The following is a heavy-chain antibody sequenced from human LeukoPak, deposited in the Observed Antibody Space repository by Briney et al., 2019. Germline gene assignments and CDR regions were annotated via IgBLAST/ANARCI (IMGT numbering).Heavy chain of an antibody. Sequence: GGSLRLSCTASAFTFSSYAMNWVRQAPGKGLEWVAFVRGKPYGATTEYAASVKCRFTISTDDSKSIAYLQMNSLKTEDTAVYYCTRAQTEVGAKYYFDYWGQGTLVTVSS. CDR2: VRGKPYGATT. CDR1: AFTFSSYA. J-gene: IGHJ4*02. V-gene: IGHV3-49*04. CDR3: TRAQTEVGAKYYFDY. D-gene: IGHD1-26*01.